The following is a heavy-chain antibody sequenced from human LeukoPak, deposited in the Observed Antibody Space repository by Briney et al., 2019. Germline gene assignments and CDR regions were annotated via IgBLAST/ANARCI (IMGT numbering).Heavy chain of an antibody. J-gene: IGHJ5*02. CDR2: IIPIFGTA. Sequence: SVKVSCKASGGTFSSYAISWVRQAPGQGLEWMGGIIPIFGTANYAQKFQGRVTITADESTSTAYMELSSLRSEDTAVYYCARVKRGYCSSTSCSNWFDPWGQGTLVTVSS. V-gene: IGHV1-69*01. CDR1: GGTFSSYA. D-gene: IGHD2-2*01. CDR3: ARVKRGYCSSTSCSNWFDP.